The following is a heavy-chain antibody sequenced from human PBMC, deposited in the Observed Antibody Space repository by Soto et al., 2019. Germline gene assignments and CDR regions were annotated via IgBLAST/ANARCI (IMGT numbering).Heavy chain of an antibody. Sequence: GGSLRLSCAASGFIFSQFGMHWVRQTPDKGLEWVGLIGRDGSRHFYAESAKGRFTISRDNSKNTLYLQIDSLRVEDTALYLFARDDDYPDNAIDMWGQGTVVIVSS. D-gene: IGHD3-16*01. CDR1: GFIFSQFG. V-gene: IGHV3-33*01. CDR2: IGRDGSRH. CDR3: ARDDDYPDNAIDM. J-gene: IGHJ3*02.